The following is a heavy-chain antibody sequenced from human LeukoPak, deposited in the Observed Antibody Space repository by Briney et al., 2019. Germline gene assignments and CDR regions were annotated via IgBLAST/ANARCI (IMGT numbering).Heavy chain of an antibody. Sequence: GGSLRLSCAASGFTFSSYAMDWVRQAPGKGLEWVSYISSSSTTISYADSVKGRFTISRDNAKNSLSLQMSSLRAEDTAVYYCARDRRYFDTSAHGDFWGQGTLVIVSS. CDR1: GFTFSSYA. J-gene: IGHJ4*02. V-gene: IGHV3-48*01. D-gene: IGHD3-22*01. CDR3: ARDRRYFDTSAHGDF. CDR2: ISSSSTTI.